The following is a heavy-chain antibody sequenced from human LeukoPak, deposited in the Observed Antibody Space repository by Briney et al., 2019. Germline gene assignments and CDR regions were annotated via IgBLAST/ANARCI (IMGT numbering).Heavy chain of an antibody. CDR3: AKDRGSSSSELQVV. CDR2: IYTTGTI. D-gene: IGHD6-6*01. V-gene: IGHV4-4*07. Sequence: SETLSLTCTVSGGSMNNYYWSWIRQPAGMGLEWIGRIYTTGTITYNPSLKSRVTMSVDPSKNQVSLRLSSVTAADTAVYYCAKDRGSSSSELQVVWGKGTTVTVSS. CDR1: GGSMNNYY. J-gene: IGHJ6*04.